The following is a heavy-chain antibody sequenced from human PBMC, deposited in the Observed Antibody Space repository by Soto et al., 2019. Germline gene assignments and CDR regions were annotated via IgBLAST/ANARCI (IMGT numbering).Heavy chain of an antibody. CDR3: AKDPYSLFSGPGRYGDS. CDR2: ISYDGSKK. V-gene: IGHV3-30-3*02. Sequence: GGSLRLSCAVSGFTFSTYAMHWVRQAPGKGLEWVAVISYDGSKKYYADSVQGRFTISRDNSQNTLGLQMNSLRAEDTAVYYCAKDPYSLFSGPGRYGDSWGQGTLVTVSS. CDR1: GFTFSTYA. J-gene: IGHJ4*02. D-gene: IGHD3-10*01.